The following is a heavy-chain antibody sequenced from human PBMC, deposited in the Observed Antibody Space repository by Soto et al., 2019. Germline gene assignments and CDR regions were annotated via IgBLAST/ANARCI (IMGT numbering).Heavy chain of an antibody. D-gene: IGHD3-3*01. CDR1: GYTFTGYY. V-gene: IGHV1-2*04. CDR2: IKPNSCGT. J-gene: IGHJ6*02. Sequence: ASVKVSCKASGYTFTGYYMHWVRQAPGQGLEWMGWIKPNSCGTNYAQKFQGWVTITRDTSISTAYMELSRLRSDDTAVYYCARGQYYDFWSGYYERPPGQTYYYYGMDVWGQGTTVTVSS. CDR3: ARGQYYDFWSGYYERPPGQTYYYYGMDV.